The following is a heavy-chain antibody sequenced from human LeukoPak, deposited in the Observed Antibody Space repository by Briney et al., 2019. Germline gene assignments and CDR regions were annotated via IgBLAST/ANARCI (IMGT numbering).Heavy chain of an antibody. D-gene: IGHD2-21*02. CDR2: IRYSGTT. V-gene: IGHV4-39*01. J-gene: IGHJ4*02. CDR3: ARRLHYFDY. CDR1: GGSISSTYDH. Sequence: SETLSLTCTVSGGSISSTYDHWDWIRQPPEKGLEWMGSIRYSGTTYYNPSLKGRVTIFVDTSNNQFSLRLSSVTAADTAVYYCARRLHYFDYWGQGSLVTVSS.